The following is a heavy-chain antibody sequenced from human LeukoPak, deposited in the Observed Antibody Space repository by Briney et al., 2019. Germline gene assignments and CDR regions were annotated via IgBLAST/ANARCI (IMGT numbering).Heavy chain of an antibody. CDR3: ASTTGPDEQY. CDR2: ISYDGSNK. J-gene: IGHJ4*02. CDR1: GFTFSSYA. Sequence: GGSLRLSCAASGFTFSSYAMHWVRQAPGKGLEWVAVISYDGSNKYYADSVKGRFTISRDNAKNSLYLQMNSLRAEDTAVYYCASTTGPDEQYWGQGTLDTVSS. V-gene: IGHV3-30-3*01. D-gene: IGHD1/OR15-1a*01.